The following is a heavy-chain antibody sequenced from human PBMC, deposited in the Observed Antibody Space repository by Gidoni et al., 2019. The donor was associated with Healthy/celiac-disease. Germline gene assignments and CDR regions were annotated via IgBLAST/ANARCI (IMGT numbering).Heavy chain of an antibody. J-gene: IGHJ5*02. CDR1: GFTFSSYG. CDR3: AKPGGSSTLNWFDP. D-gene: IGHD2-15*01. V-gene: IGHV3-30*18. CDR2: ISYDGSNK. Sequence: QVQLVESGGGVVQPGRSLRLSCAASGFTFSSYGMHWVRQAPGKGLEGVAVISYDGSNKYYADSVKGRFTISRDNSKNTLYLQMNSLRAEDTAVYYCAKPGGSSTLNWFDPWGQGTLVTVSS.